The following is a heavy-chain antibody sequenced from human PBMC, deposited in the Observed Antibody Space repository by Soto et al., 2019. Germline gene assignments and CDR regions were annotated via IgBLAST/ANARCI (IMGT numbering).Heavy chain of an antibody. J-gene: IGHJ4*01. V-gene: IGHV3-30*12. CDR1: GFTFGTYA. D-gene: IGHD2-8*01. CDR2: IYYDGSNR. Sequence: GGSLRLSCVASGFTFGTYAMHWVRQAPGKGLEWVAVIYYDGSNRYYGDAVKGRFTISRDNSKSTLCLQMSSLRAEDTAVYYCVRAFCTNGVCYYFFDYWGHGTLVTVSS. CDR3: VRAFCTNGVCYYFFDY.